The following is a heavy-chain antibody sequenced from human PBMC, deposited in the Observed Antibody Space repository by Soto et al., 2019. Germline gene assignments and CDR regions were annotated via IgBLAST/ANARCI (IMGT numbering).Heavy chain of an antibody. Sequence: SETLSLTCTVSGGSISSYYWSWIRQPPGKGLEWIGYIYYSGSTNYNPSLKSRVTISVDTSKNQFSLKLSSVTAADTAVYYCARDSSGYDYYPFDYWGQGTLDTVSS. D-gene: IGHD5-12*01. CDR1: GGSISSYY. V-gene: IGHV4-59*01. CDR2: IYYSGST. J-gene: IGHJ4*02. CDR3: ARDSSGYDYYPFDY.